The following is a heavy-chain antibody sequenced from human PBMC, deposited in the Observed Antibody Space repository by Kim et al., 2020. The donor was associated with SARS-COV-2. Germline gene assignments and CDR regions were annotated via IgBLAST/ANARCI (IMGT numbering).Heavy chain of an antibody. Sequence: SETLSLTCSVSGDSISSYSWGWIRQPPGKGLEWIAYIYDNVYTRQNPSLKSRVTMSVDTSANQISLHLTSATAADTAVYYCARGPGELAPFDYWGQGTLVTVSS. CDR3: ARGPGELAPFDY. J-gene: IGHJ4*02. D-gene: IGHD2-21*01. CDR1: GDSISSYS. V-gene: IGHV4-59*13. CDR2: IYDNVYT.